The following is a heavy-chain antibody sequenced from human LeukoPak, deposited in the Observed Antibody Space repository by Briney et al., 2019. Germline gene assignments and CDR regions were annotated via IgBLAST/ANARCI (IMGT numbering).Heavy chain of an antibody. CDR3: AKGVVISSWDFDY. CDR1: GFTSSSYA. J-gene: IGHJ4*02. D-gene: IGHD3-3*01. Sequence: GGSLRLSCAASGFTSSSYAMSWVRQAPGKGLEWVSAISDSGGNTYYGDSVKGRFTISRDKFKNTLYLQMSNLRAEDTAVYYCAKGVVISSWDFDYWGQGTLVTVSS. CDR2: ISDSGGNT. V-gene: IGHV3-23*01.